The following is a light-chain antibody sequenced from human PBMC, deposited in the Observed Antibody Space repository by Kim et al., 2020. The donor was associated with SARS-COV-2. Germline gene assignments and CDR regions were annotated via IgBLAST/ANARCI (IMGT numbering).Light chain of an antibody. CDR3: QQSHTAPLLT. Sequence: TQMTQSPSSLSASVGDRVTIACRASQSISSYLNWYQQKPGKAPKLLIYAASGLQSGVPSRFSGSGSGTDFTLTISSLQPEDFATYYCQQSHTAPLLTFGGGTKVDIK. V-gene: IGKV1-39*01. CDR1: QSISSY. J-gene: IGKJ4*01. CDR2: AAS.